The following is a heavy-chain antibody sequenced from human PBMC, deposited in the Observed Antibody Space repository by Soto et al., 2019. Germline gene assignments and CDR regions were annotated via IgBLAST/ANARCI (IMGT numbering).Heavy chain of an antibody. CDR3: ARVDIVVVVAAIRSWYFDL. V-gene: IGHV4-31*03. CDR2: IYYSGST. CDR1: GGSISSGGYY. D-gene: IGHD2-15*01. J-gene: IGHJ2*01. Sequence: QVQLQESGPGLVKPSQTLSLTCTVSGGSISSGGYYWSWIRQHPGKGLEWIGYIYYSGSTYYNPSLTSRVTISVDTSKNQFSLKLSSVTAADTAVYYCARVDIVVVVAAIRSWYFDLWGRGTLVTVSS.